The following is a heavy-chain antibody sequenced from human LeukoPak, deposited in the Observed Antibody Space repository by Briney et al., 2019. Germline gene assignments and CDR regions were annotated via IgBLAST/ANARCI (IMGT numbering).Heavy chain of an antibody. V-gene: IGHV1-69*04. CDR1: GGTFSSYA. Sequence: EASVKVSCKASGGTFSSYAISWVRQAPGQGLEWMGRIIPILGIANYAQKFQGRVTITADKSTSTAYMELSSLRSEDTAVYYCASQTYYYDSSGLLPARRYAFDIWGQGTMVTVSS. J-gene: IGHJ3*02. CDR2: IIPILGIA. CDR3: ASQTYYYDSSGLLPARRYAFDI. D-gene: IGHD3-22*01.